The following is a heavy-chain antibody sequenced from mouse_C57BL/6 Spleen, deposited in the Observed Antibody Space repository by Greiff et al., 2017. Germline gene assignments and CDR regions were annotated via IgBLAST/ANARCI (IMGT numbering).Heavy chain of an antibody. CDR3: ARFYYYYFDY. V-gene: IGHV1-76*01. Sequence: QVQLQQSGAELVRPGASVKLSCKASGYTFTDYYINWVKQRPGQGLEWIARIYPGSGNTYYNEKFKGKATLTADKSSSTAYMQLSSLTPEDSAVYFGARFYYYYFDYWGQGTTLTVSS. CDR2: IYPGSGNT. D-gene: IGHD2-1*01. CDR1: GYTFTDYY. J-gene: IGHJ2*01.